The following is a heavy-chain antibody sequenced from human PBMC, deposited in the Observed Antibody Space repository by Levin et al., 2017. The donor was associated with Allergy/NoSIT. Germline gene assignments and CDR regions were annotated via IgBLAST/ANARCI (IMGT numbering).Heavy chain of an antibody. CDR3: ARVYYDFWSGDGDAFDI. CDR1: GFTFSSYS. D-gene: IGHD3-3*01. CDR2: ISSSSSTI. Sequence: GESLKISCAASGFTFSSYSMNWVRQAPGKGLEWVSYISSSSSTIYYADSVKGRFTISRDNAKNSLYLQMNSLRDEDTAVYYCARVYYDFWSGDGDAFDIWGQGTMVTVSS. J-gene: IGHJ3*02. V-gene: IGHV3-48*02.